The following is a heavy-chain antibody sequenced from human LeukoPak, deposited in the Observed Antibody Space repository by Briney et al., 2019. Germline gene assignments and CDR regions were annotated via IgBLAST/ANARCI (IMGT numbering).Heavy chain of an antibody. V-gene: IGHV3-30-3*01. Sequence: GGSLRLSCAASGFTFSSYAMHWVRQAPGKGLEWVAVISYDGSNKYYADSVKGRFTISRDNSKNTLYLQMNSLRAEDTAVYYCARDREAYCGGDCYRFNWFDPWGQGTLVTVSS. CDR2: ISYDGSNK. D-gene: IGHD2-21*02. CDR1: GFTFSSYA. CDR3: ARDREAYCGGDCYRFNWFDP. J-gene: IGHJ5*02.